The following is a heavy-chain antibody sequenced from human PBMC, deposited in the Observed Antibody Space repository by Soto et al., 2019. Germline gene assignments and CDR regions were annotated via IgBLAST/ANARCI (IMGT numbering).Heavy chain of an antibody. J-gene: IGHJ6*02. CDR1: GGSFSGYY. Sequence: SEALSLTCAVYGGSFSGYYWSWIRQPPGKGLEWIGEINHSGSTNYNPSLKSRVTISVDTSKNQFSLKLSSVTAADTAVYYCARGRTGTTLRYYYYYGMDVWGQGTTVTVSS. V-gene: IGHV4-34*01. D-gene: IGHD1-7*01. CDR2: INHSGST. CDR3: ARGRTGTTLRYYYYYGMDV.